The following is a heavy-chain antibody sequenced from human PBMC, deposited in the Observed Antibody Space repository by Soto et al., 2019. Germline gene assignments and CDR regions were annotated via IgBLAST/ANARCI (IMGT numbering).Heavy chain of an antibody. CDR3: AKDPSAMAATGYFDY. V-gene: IGHV3-21*01. CDR1: GFTFSSYS. CDR2: ISSSSSYI. D-gene: IGHD6-19*01. J-gene: IGHJ4*02. Sequence: GGSLRLSCAASGFTFSSYSMNWVRQAPGKGLEWVSSISSSSSYIYYADSVKGRFTISRDNAKNSLYLQMNSLRTEDTAVYYCAKDPSAMAATGYFDYWGQGTLVTVSS.